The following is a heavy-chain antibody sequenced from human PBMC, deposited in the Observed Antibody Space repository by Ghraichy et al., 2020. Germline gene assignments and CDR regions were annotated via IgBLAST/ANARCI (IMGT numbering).Heavy chain of an antibody. CDR2: IYYTGST. V-gene: IGHV4-59*01. D-gene: IGHD1-14*01. CDR1: GGSISTYY. J-gene: IGHJ4*02. Sequence: ETLSLTCTVSGGSISTYYWSWIRQPPGKGLEWIGYIYYTGSTNYNPSLKSRVTISVDTSKNQFSLKLSSVTAADTALYYCAKGVDHQIFDYWGQGTLVTVSS. CDR3: AKGVDHQIFDY.